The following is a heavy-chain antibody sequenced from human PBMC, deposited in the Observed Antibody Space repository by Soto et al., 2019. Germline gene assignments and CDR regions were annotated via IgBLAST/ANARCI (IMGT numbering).Heavy chain of an antibody. CDR2: IWYDGSNK. D-gene: IGHD6-19*01. J-gene: IGHJ6*02. CDR3: ARDGQGLAPYDLDV. Sequence: QVQLVESGGGVAQPGRSLRLSCTVSGFTFSGHAMHWVRQAPGKGLEWVTQIWYDGSNKYYAESVKGRFTISRDNSKNTLDLQMISLRVEDTAVYYCARDGQGLAPYDLDVWGQGTSVTVSS. V-gene: IGHV3-33*01. CDR1: GFTFSGHA.